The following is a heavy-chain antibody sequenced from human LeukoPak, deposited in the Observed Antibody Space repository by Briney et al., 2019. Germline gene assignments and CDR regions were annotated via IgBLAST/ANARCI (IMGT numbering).Heavy chain of an antibody. CDR1: GGSISSGDYY. D-gene: IGHD3-10*01. CDR3: ARGRKQMVRGVIPSFDY. J-gene: IGHJ4*02. CDR2: IYYSGST. V-gene: IGHV4-30-4*01. Sequence: TSQTLSLTCTVSGGSISSGDYYWSWIRQPPGKGLEWIGYIYYSGSTYYNPSLKSRVTISVDTSKNQFSLKLSSVTAADTAVYYCARGRKQMVRGVIPSFDYWGQGTLVTVSS.